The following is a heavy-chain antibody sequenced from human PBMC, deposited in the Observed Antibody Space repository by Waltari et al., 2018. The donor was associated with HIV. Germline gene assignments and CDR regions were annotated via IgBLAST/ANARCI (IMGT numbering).Heavy chain of an antibody. CDR2: INPRGGST. CDR3: ARAAITPRGFGSPGDC. J-gene: IGHJ4*02. V-gene: IGHV1-46*01. D-gene: IGHD3-10*01. Sequence: QAQVVQSGAEVKKPGASVKVSCKASGYIFRSHYMHWVHQTLGQGLGWMGIINPRGGSTRYAQKCQGGVTMTRDKSACTVDVELSSLRSEDTIVYYCARAAITPRGFGSPGDCWGQGTLVTVSS. CDR1: GYIFRSHY.